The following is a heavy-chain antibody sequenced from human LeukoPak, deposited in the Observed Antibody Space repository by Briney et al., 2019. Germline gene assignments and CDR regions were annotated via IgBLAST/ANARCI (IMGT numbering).Heavy chain of an antibody. D-gene: IGHD4-17*01. J-gene: IGHJ4*02. CDR3: AKEIWPTVTIPGWIYFDY. Sequence: GGSLRLSCAASGFTFSSHGMHWVRQTPAKGLEWVAFIRYDGSNKNYADSVKGRFTISRDNSKNTLYLQMNSLRAEDTAVYYCAKEIWPTVTIPGWIYFDYWGQGTLVTVSS. V-gene: IGHV3-30*02. CDR2: IRYDGSNK. CDR1: GFTFSSHG.